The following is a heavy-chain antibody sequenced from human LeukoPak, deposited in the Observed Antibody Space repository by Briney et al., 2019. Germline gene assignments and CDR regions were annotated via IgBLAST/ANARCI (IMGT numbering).Heavy chain of an antibody. D-gene: IGHD4-17*01. V-gene: IGHV4-39*07. CDR1: GGSISSSSYY. CDR3: AREPLRCQRESFDY. J-gene: IGHJ4*02. CDR2: IYYSGST. Sequence: PSETLSLTCTVSGGSISSSSYYWGWIRQPPGKGLEWIGSIYYSGSTYYNPSLKSRVTISVYASKTQFSLKLSSVTAADTAVYYCAREPLRCQRESFDYWGQGTLVTVSS.